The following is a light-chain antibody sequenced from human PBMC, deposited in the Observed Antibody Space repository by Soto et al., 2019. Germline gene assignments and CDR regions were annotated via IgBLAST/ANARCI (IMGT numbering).Light chain of an antibody. CDR1: QSLSSN. Sequence: ETLMTQSQATLSVSPGERASLSCRASQSLSSNLAWYQHKPGQPPRLLIYGASTRATGVPARFSGSGSGTEFTLTISSLQSEDVAVYYCQQYNNWPRGTFGQGTKVDIK. CDR2: GAS. J-gene: IGKJ1*01. CDR3: QQYNNWPRGT. V-gene: IGKV3-15*01.